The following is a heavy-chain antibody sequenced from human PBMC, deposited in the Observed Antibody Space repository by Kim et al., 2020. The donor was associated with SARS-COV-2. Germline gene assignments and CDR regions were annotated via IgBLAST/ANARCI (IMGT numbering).Heavy chain of an antibody. V-gene: IGHV3-11*01. J-gene: IGHJ4*02. D-gene: IGHD3-10*01. CDR2: ISGDGSTI. Sequence: GGSLRLSCAASGFTFSDYYMGWIRQAPGKGLEWLSYISGDGSTIYYADSVRGQFTISRDNAKNSLCLQMNSLRVEDTAVYYCARVLNLWKRGEDYFDYWGQGTLVTVSS. CDR3: ARVLNLWKRGEDYFDY. CDR1: GFTFSDYY.